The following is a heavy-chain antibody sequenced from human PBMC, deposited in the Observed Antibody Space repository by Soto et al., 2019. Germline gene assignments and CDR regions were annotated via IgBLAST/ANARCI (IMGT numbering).Heavy chain of an antibody. Sequence: GASMKVSCKASGYTFTGYYIHWVRQAPGQGLEWKGWINPNSGGKNYAQKIQGWVTMTRDTSISTAYMDLSRLRSDDTAVYFCARGGGMDVWGQGTTVTVSS. J-gene: IGHJ6*02. V-gene: IGHV1-2*04. D-gene: IGHD3-16*01. CDR1: GYTFTGYY. CDR2: INPNSGGK. CDR3: ARGGGMDV.